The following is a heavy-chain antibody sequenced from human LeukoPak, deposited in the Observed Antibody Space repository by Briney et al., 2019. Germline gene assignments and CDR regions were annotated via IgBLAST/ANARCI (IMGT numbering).Heavy chain of an antibody. CDR2: ISGSGTI. V-gene: IGHV3-48*03. Sequence: QPGGSLRLSCAASGFTFSSYEMNWVRQAPGKGLEWVSYISGSGTIHYADSVKGRFTISRDNAKNSLYLQMNSLRAEDTAIYHCARDRGGWYRWFDPWGQGTLVTASS. CDR3: ARDRGGWYRWFDP. D-gene: IGHD6-19*01. J-gene: IGHJ5*02. CDR1: GFTFSSYE.